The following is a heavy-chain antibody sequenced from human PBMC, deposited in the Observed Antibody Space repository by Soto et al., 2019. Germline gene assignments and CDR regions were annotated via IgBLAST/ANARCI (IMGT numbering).Heavy chain of an antibody. CDR2: IYPGYSDT. Sequence: GESLKISCKGSGYSFTSYWIGWVRQMPGKGLEGMWIIYPGYSDTIYSPSFQGQFTISADKSISTAYLQWRSLKASDTAMDYCGSVVPAAHRGYRYNWFDPCGEGTLVTVSS. CDR3: GSVVPAAHRGYRYNWFDP. J-gene: IGHJ5*02. V-gene: IGHV5-51*01. D-gene: IGHD2-2*01. CDR1: GYSFTSYW.